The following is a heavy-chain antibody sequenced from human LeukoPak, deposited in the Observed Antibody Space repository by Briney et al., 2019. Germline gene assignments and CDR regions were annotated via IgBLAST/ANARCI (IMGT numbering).Heavy chain of an antibody. CDR3: ARRRDLYSGSYYPFDY. V-gene: IGHV5-51*01. CDR2: IYPGDSET. Sequence: GESLKISCKGSGYRFTNYWIGWVRQMPGKGLEWMGIIYPGDSETRYSPSFQGQATISADKSISTAYLQWSSLKASDTAMYYCARRRDLYSGSYYPFDYWGQGTLVTVSS. J-gene: IGHJ4*02. CDR1: GYRFTNYW. D-gene: IGHD1-26*01.